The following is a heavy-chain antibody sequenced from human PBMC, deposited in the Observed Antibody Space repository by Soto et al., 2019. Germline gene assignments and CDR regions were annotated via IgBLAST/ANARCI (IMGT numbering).Heavy chain of an antibody. D-gene: IGHD3-10*01. CDR3: TSPWFGETSNWFDP. CDR1: GFTFSGSA. V-gene: IGHV3-73*01. J-gene: IGHJ5*02. CDR2: IRSKANSYAT. Sequence: WWSLRLSCSASGFTFSGSAMHWFRQASGKGLEWVGRIRSKANSYATAYAASVKGRFTISRDDSKNTAYLQMNSLKTEDTAVYYCTSPWFGETSNWFDPWGQGTLVTVSS.